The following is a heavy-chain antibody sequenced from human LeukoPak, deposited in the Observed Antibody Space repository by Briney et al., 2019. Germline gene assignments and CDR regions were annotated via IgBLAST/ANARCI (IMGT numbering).Heavy chain of an antibody. D-gene: IGHD6-13*01. V-gene: IGHV3-15*01. J-gene: IGHJ4*02. CDR2: IKSKTDGGTT. CDR3: TTAGYSRYA. Sequence: GGSLRLSCAASGFTFSNSCMSWVRQAPGKGLEWVGRIKSKTDGGTTDYAAPVKGRFTISRDDTKNTLCLQMNRLKTEDTGVYYCTTAGYSRYAGGQGTLVTVSS. CDR1: GFTFSNSC.